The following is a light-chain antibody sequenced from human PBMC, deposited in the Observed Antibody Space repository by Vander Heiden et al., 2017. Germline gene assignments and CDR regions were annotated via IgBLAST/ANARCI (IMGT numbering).Light chain of an antibody. V-gene: IGLV2-14*03. J-gene: IGLJ3*02. CDR2: DVS. CDR1: SSDIGTYNF. CDR3: SSYTSSTTVV. Sequence: QSALTQPASVSGSPGPSITISCTGTSSDIGTYNFVSWYQQHPGKAPKLMIYDVSDRPSGVSDRFSGSKSGNTASLTISGLQAEDEADYYCSSYTSSTTVVFGGGTTLTVL.